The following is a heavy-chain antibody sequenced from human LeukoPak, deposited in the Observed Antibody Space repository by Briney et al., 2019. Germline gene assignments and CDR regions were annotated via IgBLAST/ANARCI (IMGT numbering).Heavy chain of an antibody. CDR1: GGSISSYY. CDR3: ARIKYYYDSSGYAHWYFDL. J-gene: IGHJ2*01. Sequence: SETLSLTCTVSGGSISSYYWSWIRQPPGNGLEWIGYIYYSGSTNYNPSLKSRVTISVDTSKNQFSLKLSSVTAADTAVYYCARIKYYYDSSGYAHWYFDLWGRGTLVTVSS. V-gene: IGHV4-59*01. D-gene: IGHD3-22*01. CDR2: IYYSGST.